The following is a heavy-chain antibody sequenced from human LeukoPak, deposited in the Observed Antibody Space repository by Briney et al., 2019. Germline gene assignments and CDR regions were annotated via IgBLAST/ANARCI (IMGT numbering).Heavy chain of an antibody. V-gene: IGHV3-74*01. Sequence: EGSLRLSCAASGFAFSTYWMHWVRQASGKGLVWVSRINGDGSSTSYADSVKGRFTISRDNAKNTLYLQMNSLRAEDTAVYYCARDQGYQVVDPWGQGILVTVSS. J-gene: IGHJ5*02. D-gene: IGHD2-2*01. CDR2: INGDGSST. CDR1: GFAFSTYW. CDR3: ARDQGYQVVDP.